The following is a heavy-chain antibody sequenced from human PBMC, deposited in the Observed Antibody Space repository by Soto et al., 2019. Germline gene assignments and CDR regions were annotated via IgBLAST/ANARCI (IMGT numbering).Heavy chain of an antibody. Sequence: EVQLLESGGGLVQPGGSLRLSCAASILSFDIYAMSWVRQAPGKGLEWVSATTGSGGTAYYAGSVKGRFTISRDNSKNTLYLQMDSLRAEDTAVYDCAKHSCYDHYSGMDVWGQGTTVTVSS. CDR3: AKHSCYDHYSGMDV. J-gene: IGHJ6*02. CDR2: TTGSGGTA. D-gene: IGHD5-12*01. V-gene: IGHV3-23*01. CDR1: ILSFDIYA.